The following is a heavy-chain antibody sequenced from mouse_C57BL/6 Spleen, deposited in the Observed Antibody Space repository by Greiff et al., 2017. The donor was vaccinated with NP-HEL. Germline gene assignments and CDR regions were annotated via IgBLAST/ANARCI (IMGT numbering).Heavy chain of an antibody. V-gene: IGHV1-63*01. J-gene: IGHJ4*01. CDR2: IYPGGGYT. D-gene: IGHD2-4*01. CDR3: ARNLYDYDDGYAMDY. CDR1: GYTFTNYW. Sequence: QVQLQQSGAELVRPGPSVKMSCKASGYTFTNYWIGWAKQRPGHGLEWIGDIYPGGGYTNYNEKFKGKATLTADKSSSTAYMQFSSLTSEDSAIYYCARNLYDYDDGYAMDYWGQGTSVTVSS.